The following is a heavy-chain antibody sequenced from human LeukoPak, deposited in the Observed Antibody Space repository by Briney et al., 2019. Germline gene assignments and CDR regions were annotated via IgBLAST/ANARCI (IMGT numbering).Heavy chain of an antibody. D-gene: IGHD5-18*01. CDR2: MNPNSGNT. Sequence: RASVKVSCKASGYTFIDYNIHWVRQATGQGLEWMGWMNPNSGNTGYAQKFQGRVTMTRNTSISTAYMELSSLRSEDTAVYYCARRYSYGPTDWFDPWGQGTLVTVSS. V-gene: IGHV1-8*02. CDR1: GYTFIDYN. J-gene: IGHJ5*02. CDR3: ARRYSYGPTDWFDP.